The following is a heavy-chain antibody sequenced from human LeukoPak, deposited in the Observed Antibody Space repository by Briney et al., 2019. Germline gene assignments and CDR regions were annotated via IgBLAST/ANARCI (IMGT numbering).Heavy chain of an antibody. V-gene: IGHV4-59*08. CDR3: AGQGGGFWYFDL. Sequence: SETLSLTCTVSGGSISSYYWSWIRQPPGKGLEWIGYIYYSGSTNYNPSLKSRVTISVETSKNQFSLKLSSVTAADTAVYYCAGQGGGFWYFDLWGRGTLVTVSS. CDR1: GGSISSYY. D-gene: IGHD6-25*01. J-gene: IGHJ2*01. CDR2: IYYSGST.